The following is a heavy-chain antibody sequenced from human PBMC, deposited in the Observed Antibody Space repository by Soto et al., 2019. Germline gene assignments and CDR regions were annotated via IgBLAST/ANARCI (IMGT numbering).Heavy chain of an antibody. D-gene: IGHD6-6*01. CDR2: IIPIFGTA. Sequence: GASVKVSCTASGGTFSSYAISWVRQAPGQGLEWMGGIIPIFGTANYAQKFQGRVTITADESTSTAYMELSSLRSEDTAVYYCARGKDSSSSGGFDYWGQGTLVTVSS. V-gene: IGHV1-69*13. J-gene: IGHJ4*02. CDR1: GGTFSSYA. CDR3: ARGKDSSSSGGFDY.